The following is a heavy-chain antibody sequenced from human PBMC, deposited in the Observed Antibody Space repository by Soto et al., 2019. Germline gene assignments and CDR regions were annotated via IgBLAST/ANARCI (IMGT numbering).Heavy chain of an antibody. CDR2: IIPIFGTA. J-gene: IGHJ4*02. CDR1: GGTFSSYA. CDR3: AKADYYDSSGYYSGFDY. D-gene: IGHD3-22*01. Sequence: QVQLVQSGAEVKKPGSSVKVSCKASGGTFSSYAISWVRQAPGQGLEWMGGIIPIFGTANYAQKFQGRVTITADESTSTAYMELSSLRSEDTAVYYCAKADYYDSSGYYSGFDYWGQGTLVTVSS. V-gene: IGHV1-69*01.